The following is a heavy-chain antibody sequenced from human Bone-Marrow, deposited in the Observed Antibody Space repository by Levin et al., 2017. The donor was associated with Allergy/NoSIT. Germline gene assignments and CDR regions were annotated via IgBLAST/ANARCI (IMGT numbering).Heavy chain of an antibody. CDR3: ARWYSSGWYKYFDY. Sequence: PGGSLRLSCAASGFTVSSNYMSWVRQAPGKGLEWVSVIYSGGSTYYADSVKGRFTISRDNSKNTLYLQMNSLRAEDTAVYYCARWYSSGWYKYFDYWGQGTLVTVSS. CDR1: GFTVSSNY. CDR2: IYSGGST. D-gene: IGHD6-19*01. J-gene: IGHJ4*02. V-gene: IGHV3-66*01.